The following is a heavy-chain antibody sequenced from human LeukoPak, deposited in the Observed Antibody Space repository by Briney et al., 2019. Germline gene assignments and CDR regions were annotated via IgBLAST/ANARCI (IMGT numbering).Heavy chain of an antibody. CDR2: ITGSGGRT. V-gene: IGHV3-23*01. CDR1: GFTFNNYA. Sequence: GGSLRLSCAASGFTFNNYAMTWVRQAPGKGLEWVSTITGSGGRTYYADSVKGRFTIYRDNSKNTPHLQMNSLRAEDTAVYYCARSSLATSDPFDYWGQGTLVTVSS. CDR3: ARSSLATSDPFDY. J-gene: IGHJ4*02.